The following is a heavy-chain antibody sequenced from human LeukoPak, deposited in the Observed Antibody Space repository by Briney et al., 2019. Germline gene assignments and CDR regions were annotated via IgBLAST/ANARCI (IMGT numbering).Heavy chain of an antibody. V-gene: IGHV4-34*01. J-gene: IGHJ4*02. D-gene: IGHD6-6*01. CDR3: ARGLNKRQLVY. CDR2: INHSGST. Sequence: SETLSLTCAVYGRSFSGYYWSWIRQPPGKGLEWIGEINHSGSTNYNPSLKSRVTISVDTSKNQFSLKLSSVTAADTAVYYCARGLNKRQLVYWGQGTLVTVSS. CDR1: GRSFSGYY.